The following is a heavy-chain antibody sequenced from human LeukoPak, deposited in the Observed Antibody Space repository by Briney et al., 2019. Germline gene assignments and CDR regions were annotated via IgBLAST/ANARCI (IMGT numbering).Heavy chain of an antibody. CDR2: IHHSGST. D-gene: IGHD2-2*01. CDR3: AREDSVVVPGVMGVPNSWFDP. Sequence: SETLSLTCAVSGYSISSGYYWDWIRQPPGKGLEWIGSIHHSGSTYYNPSLKSRVTISVDTSKNQLSLKLSSVTAADTAVYYCAREDSVVVPGVMGVPNSWFDPWGQGTLVTVSS. V-gene: IGHV4-38-2*02. CDR1: GYSISSGYY. J-gene: IGHJ5*02.